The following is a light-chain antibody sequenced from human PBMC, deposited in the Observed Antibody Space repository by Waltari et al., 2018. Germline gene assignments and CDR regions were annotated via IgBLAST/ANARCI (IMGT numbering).Light chain of an antibody. Sequence: QSALTQPASVSGSPGQSITISCTGTSSDVGGYKYVSWYQQHPGKAPKLMIYDVTERPSGISNRFSGSKSGNTASLTISGLQAEDEADYYCGSYTSSSTFYLFGTGTKVTVL. CDR2: DVT. J-gene: IGLJ1*01. CDR1: SSDVGGYKY. CDR3: GSYTSSSTFYL. V-gene: IGLV2-14*03.